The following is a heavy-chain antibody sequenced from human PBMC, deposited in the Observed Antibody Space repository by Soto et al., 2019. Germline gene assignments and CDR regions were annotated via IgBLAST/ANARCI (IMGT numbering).Heavy chain of an antibody. V-gene: IGHV3-64D*06. CDR1: GFTFSQSA. D-gene: IGHD6-6*01. CDR3: VRGGGACAGSSLWFDS. J-gene: IGHJ5*01. Sequence: PGGSLRLSCSASGFTFSQSAMHWVRQAPGKGLEYVAAIGSNGASTFYPGSVKGRFIISRDNSKNTLFLQMNTLRPDDTAVYYCVRGGGACAGSSLWFDSWGQGTLVTVSS. CDR2: IGSNGAST.